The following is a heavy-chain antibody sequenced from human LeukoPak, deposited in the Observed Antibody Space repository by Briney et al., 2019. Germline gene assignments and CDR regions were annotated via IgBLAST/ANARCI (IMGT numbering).Heavy chain of an antibody. J-gene: IGHJ5*02. CDR2: IYYSGST. CDR3: ARSGASITMIVVVNDNWFDP. V-gene: IGHV4-39*01. CDR1: GGSISSSSYY. D-gene: IGHD3-22*01. Sequence: PSETRSLTCTVSGGSISSSSYYWGWIRQPPGKGLEWIGSIYYSGSTYYNPSLKSRVTISVDTSKNQFSLKLSSVTAADTAVYYCARSGASITMIVVVNDNWFDPWGQGTLVTVSS.